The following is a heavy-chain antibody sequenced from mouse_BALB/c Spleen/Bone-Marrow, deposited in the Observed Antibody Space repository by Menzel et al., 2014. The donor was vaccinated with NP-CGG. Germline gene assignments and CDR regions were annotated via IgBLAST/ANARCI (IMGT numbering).Heavy chain of an antibody. V-gene: IGHV1-54*01. CDR1: GYAFTNYW. CDR2: INPGSGGV. Sequence: VQLQQSGAELVRPGTSVKVSCKASGYAFTNYWIEWVKRRPGQGLEWIGVINPGSGGVNYNEKSKGKATLTADKSSSTAYIQLSSLTSDDSAVYFCSREITRYAVDYWGQGTSVTVSS. J-gene: IGHJ4*01. CDR3: SREITRYAVDY. D-gene: IGHD2-4*01.